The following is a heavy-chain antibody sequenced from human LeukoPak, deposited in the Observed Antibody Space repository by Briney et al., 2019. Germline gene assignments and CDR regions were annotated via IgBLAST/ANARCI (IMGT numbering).Heavy chain of an antibody. Sequence: SETLSLTCTVSGGSISSYFWSWIRQPPGKGLEWIGHIYYSGSTNYNPSLKSRVTVSVDTSKNQFSLRLSSVTAADTAVYFCARRSEWFPKHWFDPWGQGTLVTVSS. V-gene: IGHV4-59*08. CDR2: IYYSGST. CDR3: ARRSEWFPKHWFDP. CDR1: GGSISSYF. D-gene: IGHD3-3*01. J-gene: IGHJ5*02.